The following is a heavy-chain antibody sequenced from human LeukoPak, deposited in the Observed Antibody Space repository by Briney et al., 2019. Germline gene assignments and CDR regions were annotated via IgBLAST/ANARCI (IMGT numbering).Heavy chain of an antibody. D-gene: IGHD4-17*01. CDR2: IYYSGST. CDR1: GGSISSGGYY. J-gene: IGHJ5*02. CDR3: ARGSFYGDYDGNWFDP. V-gene: IGHV4-31*03. Sequence: SETLSLTCTVSGGSISSGGYYWSWIRQHPGKGLEWIGYIYYSGSTYYNPSLKSRVTISVDTSKNQFSLKLSSVTAADTAVYYCARGSFYGDYDGNWFDPWGQGTLATVSS.